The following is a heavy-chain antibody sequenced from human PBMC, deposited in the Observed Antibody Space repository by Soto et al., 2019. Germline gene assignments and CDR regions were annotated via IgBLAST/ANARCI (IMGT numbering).Heavy chain of an antibody. CDR1: GYTFTSYA. J-gene: IGHJ6*02. Sequence: QVQLMQSGAEEKKHGASVKVSCKASGYTFTSYAMHWVREAPGQRLEWMGWINAGNGNTKYSQKFQGRVTITRDTSASTAYMELSSLRSEDTAVYYCARDPSYYGMDVWGQGTTATVSS. CDR3: ARDPSYYGMDV. V-gene: IGHV1-3*05. CDR2: INAGNGNT.